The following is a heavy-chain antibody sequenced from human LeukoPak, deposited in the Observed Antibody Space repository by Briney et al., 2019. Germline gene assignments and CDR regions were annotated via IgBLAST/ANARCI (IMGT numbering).Heavy chain of an antibody. Sequence: ASVKVSCKASGYTFTSYDTNWVRQATGQGLEWMGWMNPNSGNTGYAQKFQGRVTMARNTSISTAYMELSSLRSEDTAVYYCARVPFGSAFDIWGQGTMVTVSS. CDR2: MNPNSGNT. CDR1: GYTFTSYD. V-gene: IGHV1-8*01. D-gene: IGHD3-10*01. CDR3: ARVPFGSAFDI. J-gene: IGHJ3*02.